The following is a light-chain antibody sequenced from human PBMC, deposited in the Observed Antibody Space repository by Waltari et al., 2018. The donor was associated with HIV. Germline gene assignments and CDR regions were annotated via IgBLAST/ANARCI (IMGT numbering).Light chain of an antibody. CDR1: HRNSTY. J-gene: IGKJ2*01. CDR2: AAS. Sequence: DLQLTQSPSFLSASVGNGVTITCRANHRNSTYLSWYQQKPGKAPKLLISAASALQSGVPSRFRGSGSGREFTLTISSLQPEDFASYYCQHLNTYPHTFGQGTKLEIK. CDR3: QHLNTYPHT. V-gene: IGKV1-9*01.